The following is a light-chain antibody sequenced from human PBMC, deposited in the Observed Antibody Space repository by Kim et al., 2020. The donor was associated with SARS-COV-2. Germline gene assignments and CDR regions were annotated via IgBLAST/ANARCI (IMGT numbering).Light chain of an antibody. V-gene: IGKV3-20*01. J-gene: IGKJ3*01. CDR2: DAS. CDR3: QQYGTSLLT. CDR1: QSVKNNY. Sequence: SPGERATLSCRASQSVKNNYLAWYQQKPGQTPRLLIYDASSRLTGIPDRFSGSGSGTDFTLTISRLEPEDFAVYYCQQYGTSLLTFGPGTKVDIK.